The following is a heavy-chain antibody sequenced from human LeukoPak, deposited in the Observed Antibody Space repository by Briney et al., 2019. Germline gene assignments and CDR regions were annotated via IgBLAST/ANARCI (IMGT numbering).Heavy chain of an antibody. D-gene: IGHD5-24*01. V-gene: IGHV3-30-3*01. CDR3: AREDNPLWFDP. J-gene: IGHJ5*02. CDR2: ISYDGSIT. Sequence: GGSLRLSCAASEFSFNNFAMYWVRQAPGKGLEWLAVISYDGSITYYADSVKGRFTISRDNSNNTLHLQMNSLRAEDTALYYCAREDNPLWFDPWGRGTLVIVSS. CDR1: EFSFNNFA.